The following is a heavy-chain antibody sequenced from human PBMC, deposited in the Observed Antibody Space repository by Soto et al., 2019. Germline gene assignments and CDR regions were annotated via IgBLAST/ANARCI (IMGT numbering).Heavy chain of an antibody. J-gene: IGHJ5*02. CDR1: GFTFSSYG. Sequence: TGGSMRLSCAASGFTFSSYGMHWVRQAPGKGLEWVAVIWYDGSNKYYADSVKGRFTISRDNSKNTLYLQMNSLRAEDTAVYYCARLQDFCSSTSCYAGLDWFDPWGQGTLVTV. D-gene: IGHD2-2*01. CDR2: IWYDGSNK. CDR3: ARLQDFCSSTSCYAGLDWFDP. V-gene: IGHV3-33*01.